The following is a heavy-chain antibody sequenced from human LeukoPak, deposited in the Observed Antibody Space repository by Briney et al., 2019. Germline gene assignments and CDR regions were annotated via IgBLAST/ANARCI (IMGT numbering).Heavy chain of an antibody. CDR1: GFTFSGSA. CDR3: TGNYYGSGSYADFDY. Sequence: GGSLRLSCAASGFTFSGSALHWVRQASGKGLDWVGRIRSTANGYATAYAASVKGRFTISRDDSKNTAYLQMDSLKTEDTAVYYCTGNYYGSGSYADFDYWGQGTLVTVSS. J-gene: IGHJ4*02. D-gene: IGHD3-10*01. CDR2: IRSTANGYAT. V-gene: IGHV3-73*01.